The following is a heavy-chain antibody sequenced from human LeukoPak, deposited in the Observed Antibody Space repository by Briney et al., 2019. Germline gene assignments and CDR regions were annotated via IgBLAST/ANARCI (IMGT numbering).Heavy chain of an antibody. D-gene: IGHD2-21*02. CDR3: ARVPAYCGGDCYPLNWYFDL. CDR2: IYTSGST. V-gene: IGHV4-4*07. J-gene: IGHJ2*01. Sequence: SETLSLTCTVSGGSISSYYWSWIRQPAGKGLEWIGRIYTSGSTNYNPSLKSRVTMSVDTSKNQFSLKLSSVTAADTAVYYCARVPAYCGGDCYPLNWYFDLWGRGTLVTVSS. CDR1: GGSISSYY.